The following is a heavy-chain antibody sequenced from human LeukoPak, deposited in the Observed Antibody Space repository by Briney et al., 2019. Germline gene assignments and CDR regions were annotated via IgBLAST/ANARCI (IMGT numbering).Heavy chain of an antibody. V-gene: IGHV4-34*01. D-gene: IGHD6-6*01. CDR2: INHSGST. Sequence: SETLSLTCAVYGGSFSGYYWSWIRQPPGKGLEWIGEINHSGSTNYNPSLKSRVTISVDTSKNQFSLKLSSVTAADTAVYYCARVHRIGARSRYYFDYWGQGTLVTVSS. CDR1: GGSFSGYY. J-gene: IGHJ4*02. CDR3: ARVHRIGARSRYYFDY.